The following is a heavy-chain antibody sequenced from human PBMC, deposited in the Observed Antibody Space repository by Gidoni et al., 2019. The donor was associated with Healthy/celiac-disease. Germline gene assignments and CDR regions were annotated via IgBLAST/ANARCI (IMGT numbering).Heavy chain of an antibody. CDR3: ARLRITSGGRGFDY. CDR1: GVSISSSSYY. J-gene: IGHJ4*02. Sequence: QLQLQESGPGLVKPSETLSLPCTVSGVSISSSSYYWGWIRQPPGKGLEWIGSIYYSGSTYYNPSLKSRVTISVDTSKNQFSLKLSSVTAADTAVYYCARLRITSGGRGFDYWGQGTLVTVSS. V-gene: IGHV4-39*01. D-gene: IGHD2-15*01. CDR2: IYYSGST.